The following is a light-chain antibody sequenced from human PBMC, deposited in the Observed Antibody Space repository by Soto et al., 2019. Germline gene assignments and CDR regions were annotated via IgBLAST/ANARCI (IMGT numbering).Light chain of an antibody. CDR3: QQYGSSGT. CDR2: GAS. V-gene: IGKV3-20*01. Sequence: LTQSRGFLSLSPGGSATLSGRASQSVSNNYLAWYQQKPGQAPRLLIYGASNRATGIPDRFSGSGSGTDFTLTISRLEPEDFAVYYCQQYGSSGTFGQGTKVDIK. CDR1: QSVSNNY. J-gene: IGKJ1*01.